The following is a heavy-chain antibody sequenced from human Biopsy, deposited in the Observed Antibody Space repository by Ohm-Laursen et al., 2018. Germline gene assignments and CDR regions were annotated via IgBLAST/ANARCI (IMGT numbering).Heavy chain of an antibody. CDR3: ASVVLGPTNDAFDL. D-gene: IGHD3-22*01. V-gene: IGHV4-59*02. CDR1: GDSVTKYY. J-gene: IGHJ3*01. Sequence: SDTLSLTCTVSGDSVTKYYWSWIRQPPGKGLEWIGHIYYSVMTSYNPSLQSRVSISVDTSRNQVSLTLSSVTAADTAVYYCASVVLGPTNDAFDLWGQGTMVVVSS. CDR2: IYYSVMT.